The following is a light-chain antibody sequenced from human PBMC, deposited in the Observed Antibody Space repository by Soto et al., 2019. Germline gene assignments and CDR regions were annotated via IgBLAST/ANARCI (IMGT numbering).Light chain of an antibody. CDR1: QSVSSN. CDR2: GAS. Sequence: EIVKTQSPATLSVSPGERATLSCRASQSVSSNLAWYQQKPGQAPRLLIYGASTRATGIPARFSGSGSGTEFTLTISSLQSEDFAVYYCQQYNNWPWTFGQGTKV. J-gene: IGKJ1*01. CDR3: QQYNNWPWT. V-gene: IGKV3-15*01.